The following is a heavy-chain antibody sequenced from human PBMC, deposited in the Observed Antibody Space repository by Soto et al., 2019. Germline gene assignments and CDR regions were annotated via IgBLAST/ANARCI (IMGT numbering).Heavy chain of an antibody. CDR2: IGAASDT. CDR1: GFTFSHYD. J-gene: IGHJ6*01. V-gene: IGHV3-13*01. CDR3: ARGVLGPGDCYYRMDV. Sequence: GGSLRLSCAASGFTFSHYDMHWVRQAPGEGLEWVSGIGAASDTYYPVSVQGRFTVSRDNAKKSLYLQMNSLRAGDTAVYYCARGVLGPGDCYYRMDVWGQGSTVTVPS. D-gene: IGHD7-27*01.